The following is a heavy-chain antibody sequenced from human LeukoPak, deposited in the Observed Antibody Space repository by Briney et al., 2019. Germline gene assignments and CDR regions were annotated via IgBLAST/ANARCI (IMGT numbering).Heavy chain of an antibody. J-gene: IGHJ4*02. CDR3: ASGMGATSVDY. V-gene: IGHV3-48*04. CDR1: GFTFSSYA. CDR2: ISSSGSTI. Sequence: GGSLRLSCAASGFTFSSYAMNWIRQAPGKGLEWVSYISSSGSTIYYADSVKGRFTISRDNAKNSLYLQMNSLRAEDTAVYYCASGMGATSVDYWGQGTLVTVSS. D-gene: IGHD1-26*01.